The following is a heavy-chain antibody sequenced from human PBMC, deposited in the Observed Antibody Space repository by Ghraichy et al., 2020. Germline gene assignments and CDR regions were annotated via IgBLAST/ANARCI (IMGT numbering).Heavy chain of an antibody. CDR1: GGSFSGYC. Sequence: SETLSLTCAVYGGSFSGYCWSWIRQPPGNGPEWIGEINHSGHTNYNPSPKSRVTISVGTSKNHFSLKLSSVTAADTAVYYCAGGDFGYTSSWYHWGQGTRVTVSS. CDR3: AGGDFGYTSSWYH. D-gene: IGHD6-13*01. CDR2: INHSGHT. J-gene: IGHJ5*02. V-gene: IGHV4-34*01.